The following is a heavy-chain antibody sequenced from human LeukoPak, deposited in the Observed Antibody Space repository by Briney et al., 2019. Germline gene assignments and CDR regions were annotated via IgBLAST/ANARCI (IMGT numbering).Heavy chain of an antibody. CDR2: ISWNSGSI. Sequence: GRSLRLSCAASGFTFDDYAMHWVRQAPGKGLEWVSGISWNSGSIGYADSVKGRFTISRDNAKNSLYLQMNSLRAEDTALYYCAKLGYSSSWDDFDYWGQGTLVTVSS. J-gene: IGHJ4*02. CDR1: GFTFDDYA. D-gene: IGHD6-13*01. V-gene: IGHV3-9*01. CDR3: AKLGYSSSWDDFDY.